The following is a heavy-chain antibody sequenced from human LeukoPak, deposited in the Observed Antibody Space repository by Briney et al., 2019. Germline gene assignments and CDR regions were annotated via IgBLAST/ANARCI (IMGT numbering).Heavy chain of an antibody. J-gene: IGHJ4*02. CDR3: ARDSPYFDSSGFHAY. D-gene: IGHD3-22*01. CDR2: IYHSGST. Sequence: SSETLSLTCTVSGYSISSGYYWGWIRQPPGKGLEWIGTIYHSGSTCYNPSLKSRVIISVDTSKNQFSLMLSSVTAADTAVYYCARDSPYFDSSGFHAYWGQGTLVTVSS. V-gene: IGHV4-38-2*02. CDR1: GYSISSGYY.